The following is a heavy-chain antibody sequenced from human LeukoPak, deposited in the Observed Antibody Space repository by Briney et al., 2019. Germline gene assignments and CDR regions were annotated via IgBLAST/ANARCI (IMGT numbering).Heavy chain of an antibody. D-gene: IGHD6-13*01. V-gene: IGHV3-30*04. Sequence: SGGSLRLSCAASGFTFSSYAMHWVRQAPGKGLEWVAVISYDGSNKYYADSVKGRFTISRDNSKNTLYLQMNSLRAEDTALYYCAKGYSKNDYWGQGTLVTVSS. J-gene: IGHJ4*02. CDR3: AKGYSKNDY. CDR2: ISYDGSNK. CDR1: GFTFSSYA.